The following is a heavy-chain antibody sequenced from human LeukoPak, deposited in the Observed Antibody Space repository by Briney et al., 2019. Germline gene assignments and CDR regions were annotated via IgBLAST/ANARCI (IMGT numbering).Heavy chain of an antibody. CDR3: ARDKAHCSSTSCYSIAGAFDI. V-gene: IGHV4-4*02. Sequence: ETLSLTCAVSGGSISSSNWWSWVRQPPGKGLEWIGEIYHSGSTNYNPSLKSRVTISVDKSKNQFSLKLSSVTAADTAVYYCARDKAHCSSTSCYSIAGAFDIWGQGTMVTVSS. J-gene: IGHJ3*02. D-gene: IGHD2-2*02. CDR2: IYHSGST. CDR1: GGSISSSNW.